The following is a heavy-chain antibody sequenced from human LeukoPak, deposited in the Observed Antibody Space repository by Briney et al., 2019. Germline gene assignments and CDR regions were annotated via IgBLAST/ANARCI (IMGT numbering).Heavy chain of an antibody. Sequence: SQTLSLTCPVSGGSISSYYWSWIRQPPGKGLEWIGSIYYSGSTNYNPSLKSRVTISADTPKNQFSLKLSSVTAADTAVYYCARGGLNYYDSSGYYYVGAFDIWGQGTMVTVSS. CDR2: IYYSGST. CDR1: GGSISSYY. D-gene: IGHD3-22*01. V-gene: IGHV4-59*01. J-gene: IGHJ3*02. CDR3: ARGGLNYYDSSGYYYVGAFDI.